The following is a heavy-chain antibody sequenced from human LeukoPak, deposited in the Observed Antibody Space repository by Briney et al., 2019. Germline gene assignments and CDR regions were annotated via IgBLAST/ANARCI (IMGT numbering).Heavy chain of an antibody. V-gene: IGHV3-21*01. D-gene: IGHD1-26*01. J-gene: IGHJ4*02. Sequence: GGSLRLSCAASGFTFSSYSMNWVRQAPGKGLEWVSSISSSSSYIYYADSVKGRFTISRDNAKNSLYLQMNSLRAEDTAVYYCAASDSYQSGSYSYWGQGTLVTVSS. CDR3: AASDSYQSGSYSY. CDR2: ISSSSSYI. CDR1: GFTFSSYS.